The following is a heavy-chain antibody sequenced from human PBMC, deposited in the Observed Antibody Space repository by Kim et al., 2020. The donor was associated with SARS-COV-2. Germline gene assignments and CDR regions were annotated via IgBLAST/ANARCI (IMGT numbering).Heavy chain of an antibody. J-gene: IGHJ4*02. V-gene: IGHV5-51*01. CDR3: ARPQEGWELQF. CDR2: IYLSDSTDPDT. D-gene: IGHD1-26*01. CDR1: GVTFSNYW. Sequence: GESLKISCKASGVTFSNYWIAWVRQMPGKGLEWLGNIYLSDSTDPDTRYSPSFEGQVTISADKSINTAYLQWNSLKASDTAMYYCARPQEGWELQFWGQGTLVTVPS.